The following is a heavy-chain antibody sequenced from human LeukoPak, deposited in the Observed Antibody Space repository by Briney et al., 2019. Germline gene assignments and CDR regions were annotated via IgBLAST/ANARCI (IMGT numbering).Heavy chain of an antibody. CDR2: MYYSGST. CDR1: GDSISTYY. D-gene: IGHD6-19*01. CDR3: ARGGWSLDY. Sequence: SETLSLTCTVSGDSISTYYWSWVRQPPGKGLEWIGYMYYSGSTNYNPSLKSRVTISLDTPKNQFSLRLNSVTAADTAVYYCARGGWSLDYWGQGTLVTVSS. J-gene: IGHJ4*02. V-gene: IGHV4-59*01.